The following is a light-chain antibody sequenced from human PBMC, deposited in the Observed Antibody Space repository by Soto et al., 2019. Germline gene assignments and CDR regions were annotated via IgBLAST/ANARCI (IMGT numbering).Light chain of an antibody. V-gene: IGKV3-11*01. J-gene: IGKJ4*01. CDR3: QQRSDWPPLT. CDR1: QSVTSY. Sequence: EIVLTQYPATLSLSPGERATLSCRASQSVTSYLAWYQQKPGQPPRLLIYDASSRATGIPARFSGSGSGTDFTLTISSLEPEDFAVYYCQQRSDWPPLTFGGGTKVEIK. CDR2: DAS.